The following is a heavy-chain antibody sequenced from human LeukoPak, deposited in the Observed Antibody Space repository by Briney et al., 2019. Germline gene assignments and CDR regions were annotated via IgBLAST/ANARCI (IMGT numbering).Heavy chain of an antibody. CDR3: ARGRSIAVAGTTDY. D-gene: IGHD6-19*01. J-gene: IGHJ4*02. CDR2: INTDGSST. CDR1: GFTFSSYW. V-gene: IGHV3-74*01. Sequence: GGSLRLSCAASGFTFSSYWMPWVRQAPGKGLVWVSRINTDGSSTSYADSVKGRFTISRDNAKNTLYLQMNSLRAEDTAVYYCARGRSIAVAGTTDYWGQGTLVTVSS.